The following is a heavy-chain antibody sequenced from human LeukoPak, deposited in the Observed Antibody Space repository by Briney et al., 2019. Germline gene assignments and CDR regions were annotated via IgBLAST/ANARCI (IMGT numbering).Heavy chain of an antibody. CDR3: ARGFTGGWFDP. J-gene: IGHJ5*02. Sequence: PSETLSLTCTVSGYSISSGYYWGWIRQPPGKGLEWIGSIYRSGSTYYNPSLKSRVTISVDTSKNQFSLKLSSVTAADTAVYYCARGFTGGWFDPWGQGTLVTVSS. V-gene: IGHV4-38-2*02. CDR2: IYRSGST. D-gene: IGHD1-14*01. CDR1: GYSISSGYY.